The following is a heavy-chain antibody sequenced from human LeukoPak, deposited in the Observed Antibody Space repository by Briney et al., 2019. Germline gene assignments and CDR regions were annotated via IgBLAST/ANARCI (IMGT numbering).Heavy chain of an antibody. CDR1: GFTVSSNY. D-gene: IGHD5-24*01. Sequence: GGSLRLSCAASGFTVSSNYMSWVRQAPGKGLEWVSVIYSGGSTYYADSVRGLFTISRDIFKNTLYLQMNSLRAEDTAVYHCVKSAGKDGYRDVFDIWGQGTVVTVSS. CDR3: VKSAGKDGYRDVFDI. J-gene: IGHJ3*02. V-gene: IGHV3-53*01. CDR2: IYSGGST.